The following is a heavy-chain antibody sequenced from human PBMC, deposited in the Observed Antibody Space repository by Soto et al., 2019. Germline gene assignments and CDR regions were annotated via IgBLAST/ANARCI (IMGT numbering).Heavy chain of an antibody. Sequence: GASVKVSCKASGYTFTSYGISWVRQAPGQGLEWMGWISAYNGNTNYAQKLQGRVTMTTDTSTSTDYMELRSLRSDDTAVYYCARTTVSFWFDPWGQGTLVTVSS. V-gene: IGHV1-18*04. CDR2: ISAYNGNT. CDR3: ARTTVSFWFDP. D-gene: IGHD1-1*01. CDR1: GYTFTSYG. J-gene: IGHJ5*02.